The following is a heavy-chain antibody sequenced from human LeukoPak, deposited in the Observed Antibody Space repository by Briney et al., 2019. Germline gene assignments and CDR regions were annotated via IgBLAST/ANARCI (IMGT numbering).Heavy chain of an antibody. Sequence: PGGSLRLSCAASGFTFSNAWMSWVRQAPGKGLEWVGRIKSKTDGGTTDYAAPVKGRFTISRDDSKNTLYLQMNSLKTEDTAVYYCTTGVEYYYDSPYAFDIWGQGTMVTVSS. CDR2: IKSKTDGGTT. D-gene: IGHD3-22*01. V-gene: IGHV3-15*01. CDR1: GFTFSNAW. J-gene: IGHJ3*02. CDR3: TTGVEYYYDSPYAFDI.